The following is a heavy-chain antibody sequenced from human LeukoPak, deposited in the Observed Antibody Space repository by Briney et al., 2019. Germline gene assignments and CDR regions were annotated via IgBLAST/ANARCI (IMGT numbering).Heavy chain of an antibody. Sequence: GGSLRLSCAASGFTFSSYGMHWVRQAPGKGLEWVAVIWYDGSNKYYADSVKGRFTISRDNSKNTLYLQMNSLRAEDTAVYYCAGDLDWTVTVGAFDIWGQGTMVTVSS. V-gene: IGHV3-33*01. J-gene: IGHJ3*02. CDR1: GFTFSSYG. CDR2: IWYDGSNK. D-gene: IGHD4-17*01. CDR3: AGDLDWTVTVGAFDI.